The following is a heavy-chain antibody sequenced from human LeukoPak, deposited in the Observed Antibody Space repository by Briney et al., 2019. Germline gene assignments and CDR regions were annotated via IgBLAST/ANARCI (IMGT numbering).Heavy chain of an antibody. Sequence: VASVKVSCKVSGYTLTELSMHWVRQAPGKGLEWMGGFDPEDGETIYAQKFQGRVTMTEDTSTDTAYMELSSLRSEDTAVYYCATVRCIAARPDCDYWGQGTLVTVSS. CDR3: ATVRCIAARPDCDY. J-gene: IGHJ4*02. CDR1: GYTLTELS. D-gene: IGHD6-6*01. CDR2: FDPEDGET. V-gene: IGHV1-24*01.